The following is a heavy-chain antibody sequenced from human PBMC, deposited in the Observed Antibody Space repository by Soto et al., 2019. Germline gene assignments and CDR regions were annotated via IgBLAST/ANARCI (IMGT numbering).Heavy chain of an antibody. D-gene: IGHD6-6*01. CDR3: ARVRQLVHQVGYYYYYGMDV. Sequence: SETLSLTCAVYGGSFSGYYWSWIRQPPGKGLEWIGEINHSGSTNYNPSLKSRVTISVDTTKNQSSLKLSSVTAADTAVYYCARVRQLVHQVGYYYYYGMDVWGQGTTVTVSS. CDR2: INHSGST. V-gene: IGHV4-34*01. CDR1: GGSFSGYY. J-gene: IGHJ6*02.